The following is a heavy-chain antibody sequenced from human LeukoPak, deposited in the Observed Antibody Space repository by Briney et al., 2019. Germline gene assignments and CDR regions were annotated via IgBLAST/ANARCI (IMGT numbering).Heavy chain of an antibody. J-gene: IGHJ3*02. D-gene: IGHD3-3*01. CDR1: GFTFDDYG. CDR3: AKTMYDFHDAFDI. V-gene: IGHV3-23*01. CDR2: ISGSGGST. Sequence: GGSLRLSCAASGFTFDDYGMSWVRQAPGKGLEWVSAISGSGGSTYYADSVKGRFTISRDNSKNTLYLQMNSLRAEDTAVYYCAKTMYDFHDAFDIWGQGTMVTVSS.